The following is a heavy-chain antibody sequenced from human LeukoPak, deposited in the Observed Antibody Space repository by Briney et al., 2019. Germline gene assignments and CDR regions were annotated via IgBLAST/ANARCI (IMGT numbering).Heavy chain of an antibody. Sequence: SETLSLTCSVSGGSISGYYWSWIRQPPGKGLEWIGFIYYNGSTNYNPSLKSRITISVDTSKNQFSLKLNSVTAANTAIFYCARIRRYDYDGFRPGWVYWYFDVWGRGTLVTVSS. CDR1: GGSISGYY. V-gene: IGHV4-59*01. CDR3: ARIRRYDYDGFRPGWVYWYFDV. D-gene: IGHD4-23*01. CDR2: IYYNGST. J-gene: IGHJ2*01.